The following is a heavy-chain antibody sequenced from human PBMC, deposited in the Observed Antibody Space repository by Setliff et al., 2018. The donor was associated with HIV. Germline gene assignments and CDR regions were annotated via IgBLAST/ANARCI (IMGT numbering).Heavy chain of an antibody. CDR1: GFTFSNTW. CDR3: AASPDGDCATTNCANWFDP. D-gene: IGHD4-17*01. Sequence: PGGSLRLSCAASGFTFSNTWMSWVRQAPGKGLEWVGRIKSKTDGESVKGRFTISRDDSQNTAYLQMSSLKTEDAAVYFCAASPDGDCATTNCANWFDPWGQGTLVTVSS. CDR2: IKSKTDGE. J-gene: IGHJ5*02. V-gene: IGHV3-23*03.